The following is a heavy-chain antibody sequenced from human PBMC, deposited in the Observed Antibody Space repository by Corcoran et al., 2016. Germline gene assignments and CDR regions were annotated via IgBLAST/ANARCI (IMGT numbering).Heavy chain of an antibody. CDR1: GFTFSSCG. Sequence: VQLVESGGGVVQPGRYLRLSCAASGFTFSSCGMHWVRQAPGKGLEWVAVIWYDGSNKYYADSVKGRFTISRDNSKNTVYLQMNSLRAEDTAVDYCARDRTYYSDYWGQGTLVTVSS. CDR3: ARDRTYYSDY. D-gene: IGHD2-21*01. J-gene: IGHJ4*02. V-gene: IGHV3-33*01. CDR2: IWYDGSNK.